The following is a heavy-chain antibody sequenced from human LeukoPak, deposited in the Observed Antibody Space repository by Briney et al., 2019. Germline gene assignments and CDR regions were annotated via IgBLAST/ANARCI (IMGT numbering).Heavy chain of an antibody. CDR1: GGSFSGYY. V-gene: IGHV4-34*01. CDR3: ATALSSSWYKNWFDP. CDR2: INHSGST. D-gene: IGHD6-13*01. Sequence: SETLSLTCAVYGGSFSGYYWSWIRQPPGKGLEWIGEINHSGSTNYNPSLKSRVTISVDTSKNQFSLKLSSVTAADTAVYYCATALSSSWYKNWFDPWGQGTLVTVSS. J-gene: IGHJ5*02.